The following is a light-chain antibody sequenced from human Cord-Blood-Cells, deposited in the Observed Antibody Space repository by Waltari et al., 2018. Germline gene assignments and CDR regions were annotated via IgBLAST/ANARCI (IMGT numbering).Light chain of an antibody. CDR2: ASS. Sequence: DIQITQSPSSLSASVGDRVTITCRASQSISSNLNWYQQKPGKDPKLLSYASSSLQSGVPARFSGSGSGSDFTLTISSLQPEDFAAYYCQQYYSTPPITFGQGTRLEIK. CDR3: QQYYSTPPIT. J-gene: IGKJ5*01. CDR1: QSISSN. V-gene: IGKV1-39*01.